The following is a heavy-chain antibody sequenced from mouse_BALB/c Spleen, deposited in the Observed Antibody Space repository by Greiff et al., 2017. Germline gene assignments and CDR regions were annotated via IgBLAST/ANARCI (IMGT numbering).Heavy chain of an antibody. J-gene: IGHJ3*01. CDR2: ISSGGST. V-gene: IGHV5-6-5*01. Sequence: DVMLVESGGGLVKPGGSLKLSCAASGFTFSSYAMSWVRQTPEKRLEWVASISSGGSTYYPDSVKGRFTISRDNARNILYLQMSSLRSEDTAMYYCARGDGGGFAYWGQGTLVTVSA. CDR3: ARGDGGGFAY. D-gene: IGHD1-1*01. CDR1: GFTFSSYA.